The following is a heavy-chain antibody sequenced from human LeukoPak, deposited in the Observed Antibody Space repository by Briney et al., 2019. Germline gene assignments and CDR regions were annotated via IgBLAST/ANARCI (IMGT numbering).Heavy chain of an antibody. Sequence: PSETLSLTCAVYGGSFSNHYWSWIRRPPGKGLEWIGEINHSGSTNYQPSLKSRVTISFDTSKNQFSLKVNSVTAADTAVYYCARGRTYFDGRGFYYWGQGTLVIVSS. J-gene: IGHJ4*02. D-gene: IGHD3-22*01. CDR3: ARGRTYFDGRGFYY. V-gene: IGHV4-34*01. CDR1: GGSFSNHY. CDR2: INHSGST.